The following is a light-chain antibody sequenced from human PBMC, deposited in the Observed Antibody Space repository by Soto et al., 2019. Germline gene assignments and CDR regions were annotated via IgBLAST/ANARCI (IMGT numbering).Light chain of an antibody. V-gene: IGLV1-40*01. Sequence: QSALTQPPSVSGAPGQRVTISCTGSSSNIGAGYDVHWYQQLPGTAPKLLIYGNSNRPSGVPDRFSGSKSGTSASLAITGLQAEDAADYYCQYYDSSLTVVFGGGTKLTVL. CDR3: QYYDSSLTVV. J-gene: IGLJ2*01. CDR2: GNS. CDR1: SSNIGAGYD.